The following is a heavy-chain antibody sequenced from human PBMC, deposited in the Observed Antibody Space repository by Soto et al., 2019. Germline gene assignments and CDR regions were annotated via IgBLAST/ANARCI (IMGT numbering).Heavy chain of an antibody. V-gene: IGHV4-39*02. J-gene: IGHJ4*02. CDR2: IYYSGNT. D-gene: IGHD3-16*01. CDR3: AREIRLVVDSQSDF. CDR1: GGSITGTTYY. Sequence: QLQLRESGPGLVKPSETLSLTCTVSGGSITGTTYYWGWIRQPPGKGLEWIGSIYYSGNTYSNASLNSRVTVTIDTSKNQFSLTLTSVTAADTAVYYCAREIRLVVDSQSDFWGQGILVTVSS.